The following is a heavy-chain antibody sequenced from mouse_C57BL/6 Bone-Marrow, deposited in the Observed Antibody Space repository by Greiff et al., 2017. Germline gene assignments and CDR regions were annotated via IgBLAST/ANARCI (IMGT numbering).Heavy chain of an antibody. CDR2: INPSSGYT. J-gene: IGHJ3*01. D-gene: IGHD2-4*01. Sequence: QVHVKQSGAELAKPGASVKLSCKASGYTFTSYWMNWVKQRPGQGLEWIGYINPSSGYTKYNQKFKVKATLTADKSSSTAYMQMISLTYEDSSVYYCAFDDSWFSDWGQGTLVNVSS. CDR3: AFDDSWFSD. CDR1: GYTFTSYW. V-gene: IGHV1-7*01.